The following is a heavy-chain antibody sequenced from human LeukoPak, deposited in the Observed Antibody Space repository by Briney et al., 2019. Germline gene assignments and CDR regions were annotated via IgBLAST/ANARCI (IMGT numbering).Heavy chain of an antibody. CDR1: GFTFSDFA. Sequence: GGSLRLSCAASGFTFSDFAMSWVRQAPGKGLEWVSSIYYNGDRTYYADSVTGRFTISRDDSKNSLYLQMNSLRAEDTAVYYCARIDYMDVWGKGTTVTVSS. V-gene: IGHV3-23*01. CDR3: ARIDYMDV. CDR2: IYYNGDRT. D-gene: IGHD2-15*01. J-gene: IGHJ6*03.